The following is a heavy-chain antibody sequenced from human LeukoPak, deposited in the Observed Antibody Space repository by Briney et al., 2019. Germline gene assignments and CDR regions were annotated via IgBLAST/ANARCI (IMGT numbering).Heavy chain of an antibody. V-gene: IGHV4-4*07. CDR3: ARTPTVTTLGWFDP. CDR1: GGSISSYY. Sequence: SQTLSLTCTVSGGSISSYYWSWIRQPAGKGLEWIGRIYTSGSTNYNPSLKSRVTMSVDTSKNQFSLKLSSVTAADTAVYYCARTPTVTTLGWFDPWGQGTLVTVSS. D-gene: IGHD4-17*01. CDR2: IYTSGST. J-gene: IGHJ5*02.